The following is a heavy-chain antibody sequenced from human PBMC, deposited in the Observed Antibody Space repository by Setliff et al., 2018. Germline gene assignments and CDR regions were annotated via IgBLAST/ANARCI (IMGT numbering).Heavy chain of an antibody. D-gene: IGHD3-10*01. CDR3: ARSPYYYGSGTYLDNNNRWFDP. J-gene: IGHJ5*02. V-gene: IGHV1-58*02. CDR1: GFTFTSSA. CDR2: IVVGSGNT. Sequence: SVKVSCKASGFTFTSSAMQWVRQARGQRLEWIGWIVVGSGNTNYAQKFQERVTITRDMSTSTAYMELSSLRASDNAIYYCARSPYYYGSGTYLDNNNRWFDPWGQGTLVTVSS.